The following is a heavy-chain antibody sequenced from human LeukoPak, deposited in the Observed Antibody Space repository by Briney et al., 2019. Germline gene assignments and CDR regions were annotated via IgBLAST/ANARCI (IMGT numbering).Heavy chain of an antibody. Sequence: GGSLRLSCAASGFSFNGNHMSWVRQAPRKGLEWVGRIRSKASRYTTEYAASVRGRFTIYGDASKNSLYLQMESLRIDDTAVYYCARTTRGSADYWGQGTLVTVSS. J-gene: IGHJ4*02. CDR1: GFSFNGNH. V-gene: IGHV3-72*01. D-gene: IGHD5-12*01. CDR3: ARTTRGSADY. CDR2: IRSKASRYTT.